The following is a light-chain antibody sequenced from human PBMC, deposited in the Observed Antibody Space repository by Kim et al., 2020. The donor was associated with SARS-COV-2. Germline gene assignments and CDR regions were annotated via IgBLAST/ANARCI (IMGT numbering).Light chain of an antibody. Sequence: SPGERDTHSCRASQSVDSNLAWYQQKPGQAPRLLIYGASTRATDIPARFSGSGSGTEFTLIISSLQSEDFAVYYCQQYSHWPPYTFGQGTKVDIK. V-gene: IGKV3-15*01. CDR3: QQYSHWPPYT. CDR2: GAS. J-gene: IGKJ2*01. CDR1: QSVDSN.